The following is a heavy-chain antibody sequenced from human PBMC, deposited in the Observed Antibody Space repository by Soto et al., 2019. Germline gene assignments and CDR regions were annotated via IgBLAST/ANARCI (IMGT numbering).Heavy chain of an antibody. Sequence: EVQLVQSGAEVKKPGESLRIACKASGYSFSKHWITWVRQMPGKGLEWMGRIDPSDSYTSYSPCFQGHVTISTDTSISTAFLQWSSPKSSDSAKYYCARHEYSTSSIDYYFGVDVWGQGTTVTVSS. V-gene: IGHV5-10-1*03. CDR3: ARHEYSTSSIDYYFGVDV. CDR1: GYSFSKHW. CDR2: IDPSDSYT. J-gene: IGHJ6*02. D-gene: IGHD6-6*01.